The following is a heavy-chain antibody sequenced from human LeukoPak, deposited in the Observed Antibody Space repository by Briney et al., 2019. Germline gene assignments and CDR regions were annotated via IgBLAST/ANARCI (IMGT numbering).Heavy chain of an antibody. CDR3: ASQYYDILTGYYHSFDC. CDR2: ISSSGSTI. J-gene: IGHJ4*02. Sequence: PGGSLRLSCAASGFTFSSYEMNWVRQAPGKGLEWVSYISSSGSTIYYADSVKGRFTISRDNAKNSLYLQMNSLGAEDTAVYYCASQYYDILTGYYHSFDCWGQGTLVTVSS. V-gene: IGHV3-48*03. D-gene: IGHD3-9*01. CDR1: GFTFSSYE.